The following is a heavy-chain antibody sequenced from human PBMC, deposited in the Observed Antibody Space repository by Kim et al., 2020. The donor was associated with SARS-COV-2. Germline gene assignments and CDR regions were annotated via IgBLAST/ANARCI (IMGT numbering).Heavy chain of an antibody. Sequence: SETLSLTCTVSGGSISSGGYYWSWIRQHPGKGLEWIGYIYYSGSTYYNPSLKSRVTISVDTSKNQFSLKLSSVTAADTAVYYCARTPRVSGDAFDIWGQGTMVTVSS. CDR1: GGSISSGGYY. CDR3: ARTPRVSGDAFDI. V-gene: IGHV4-31*03. J-gene: IGHJ3*02. CDR2: IYYSGST. D-gene: IGHD2-8*01.